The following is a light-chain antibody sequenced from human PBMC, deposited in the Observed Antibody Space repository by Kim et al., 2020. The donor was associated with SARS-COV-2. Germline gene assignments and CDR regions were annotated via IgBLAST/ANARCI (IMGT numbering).Light chain of an antibody. CDR2: RDS. J-gene: IGLJ1*01. Sequence: SVDLGQTARITCGGNNIGSKNVHWYQQKPGQAPVLVIYRDSNRPSGIPERFSGSNSGNTATLNISRAQAGDEADYYCQVWDSSTYVFGTGTEVTVL. CDR3: QVWDSSTYV. V-gene: IGLV3-9*01. CDR1: NIGSKN.